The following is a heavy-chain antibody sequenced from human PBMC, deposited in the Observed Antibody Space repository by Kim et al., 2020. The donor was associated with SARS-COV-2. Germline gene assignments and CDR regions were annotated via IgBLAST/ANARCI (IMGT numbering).Heavy chain of an antibody. CDR2: LWHDGSNK. Sequence: GGSLRLSCAASGFTFSSYAMHWVRQAPGKGLEWVAVLWHDGSNKYYVDSLKGRFTISRDNSKNTLLLQMNSLRADDTAVYYCARGDRTTVVGFDYWGQGT. D-gene: IGHD4-4*01. V-gene: IGHV3-33*01. J-gene: IGHJ4*02. CDR1: GFTFSSYA. CDR3: ARGDRTTVVGFDY.